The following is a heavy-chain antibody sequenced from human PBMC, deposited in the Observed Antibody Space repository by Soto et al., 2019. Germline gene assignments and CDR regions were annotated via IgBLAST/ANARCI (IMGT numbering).Heavy chain of an antibody. V-gene: IGHV4-4*02. CDR3: ARSDPGYSSGWFDY. J-gene: IGHJ4*02. D-gene: IGHD6-19*01. Sequence: SETLSLTCADSGGSISSSNWWSWVRQPPGKGLEWIGEIYHSGSTNYNPSLKSRVTISVDKSKNQFSLKLSSVTAADTAVYYCARSDPGYSSGWFDYWGQGTLVPVSS. CDR2: IYHSGST. CDR1: GGSISSSNW.